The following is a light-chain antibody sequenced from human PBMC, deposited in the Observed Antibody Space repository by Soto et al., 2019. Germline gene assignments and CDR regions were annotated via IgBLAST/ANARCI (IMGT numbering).Light chain of an antibody. CDR3: QQCHNWPPNT. Sequence: EIVMTQSPGTLSVSPGERATLSCRASQTISSNLAWYQQKPGQAPRLLIYAASTRATGVPARFSGSGSGTEFTLTISSLQSEDFAVYYCQQCHNWPPNTFGQGTRWIS. CDR2: AAS. CDR1: QTISSN. J-gene: IGKJ1*01. V-gene: IGKV3-15*01.